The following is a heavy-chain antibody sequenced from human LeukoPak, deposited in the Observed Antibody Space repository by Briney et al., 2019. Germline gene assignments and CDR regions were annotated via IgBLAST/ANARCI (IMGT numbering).Heavy chain of an antibody. D-gene: IGHD2-2*02. Sequence: ASVKVSSKASGYTFTGYYMHWVRQAPGQGLEWMGWINPNSGGTNYAQKFQGRVTMTRDTSISTAYMELSRLRSDDTAVYYCARDGGYCSSTSCYTSLDYWGQGTLVTVSS. CDR1: GYTFTGYY. J-gene: IGHJ4*02. CDR3: ARDGGYCSSTSCYTSLDY. V-gene: IGHV1-2*02. CDR2: INPNSGGT.